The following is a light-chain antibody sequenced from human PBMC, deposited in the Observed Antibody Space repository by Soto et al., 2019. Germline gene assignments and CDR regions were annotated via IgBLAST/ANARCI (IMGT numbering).Light chain of an antibody. CDR2: EGT. CDR3: CSYTGGNPSYV. CDR1: NSDVESYNL. Sequence: QSALTQPASVSGSPGQSITISCTGTNSDVESYNLVSWFRQHPGEAPKLIVYEGTKRPSGVSNRFSGSKSGNPASLTISGLQAEDEANYYCCSYTGGNPSYVFGTGTKLTVL. J-gene: IGLJ1*01. V-gene: IGLV2-23*01.